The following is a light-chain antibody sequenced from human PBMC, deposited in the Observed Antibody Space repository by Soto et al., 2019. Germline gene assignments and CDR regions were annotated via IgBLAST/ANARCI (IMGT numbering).Light chain of an antibody. J-gene: IGKJ4*01. CDR3: QQVDTFPVT. CDR2: KAS. Sequence: DIQRTQSPSTLSSSVGDRVTITCRASQSISSWFAWYQQKPGKAPKLLIYKASSLESGVPSRFSGSGSGTEFTLTISSMQPEDFATYYCQQVDTFPVTFGGGTKVDIK. CDR1: QSISSW. V-gene: IGKV1-5*03.